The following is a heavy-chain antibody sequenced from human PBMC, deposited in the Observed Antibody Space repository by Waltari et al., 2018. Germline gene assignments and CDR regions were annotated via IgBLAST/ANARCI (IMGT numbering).Heavy chain of an antibody. CDR3: ARGQSPRGYDYVY. J-gene: IGHJ4*02. Sequence: QVQLVESGGGVVQPGRSLRLSCAESGFTFSSYGMHWVRQAPGKGREWVAVIWYDGSNKYYADAVKCRFTISRDNSKNTLYLQMNSLRAEDTAVYYCARGQSPRGYDYVYWGQGTLVTVSS. CDR2: IWYDGSNK. CDR1: GFTFSSYG. D-gene: IGHD5-12*01. V-gene: IGHV3-33*01.